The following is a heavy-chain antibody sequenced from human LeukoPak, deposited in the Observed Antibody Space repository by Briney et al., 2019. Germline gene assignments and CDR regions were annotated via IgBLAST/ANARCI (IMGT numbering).Heavy chain of an antibody. CDR2: ISGSGGRP. CDR1: GFTFSSHA. V-gene: IGHV3-23*01. Sequence: GGSLRLPCAASGFTFSSHAMSWVRQAPGKGLEWVSAISGSGGRPYYADSVKGRFTISRDNSKNTLYLQMNSLRAEDTAVYYCARHPEPGYCSSTSCHESYFDYWGQGTLVTVSS. CDR3: ARHPEPGYCSSTSCHESYFDY. D-gene: IGHD2-2*01. J-gene: IGHJ4*02.